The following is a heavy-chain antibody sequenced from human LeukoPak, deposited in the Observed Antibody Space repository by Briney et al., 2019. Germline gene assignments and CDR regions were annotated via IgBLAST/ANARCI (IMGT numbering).Heavy chain of an antibody. CDR1: GGSISSGGYS. CDR3: ASHHYGPFDY. D-gene: IGHD3-10*01. CDR2: IYPSGRT. J-gene: IGHJ4*02. V-gene: IGHV4-30-2*06. Sequence: SETLSLTCAVSGGSISSGGYSWSWIRQSPEKGLEWIGYIYPSGRTYYNPSLKSRLNMSLDKSKNQFSLKLNSVTAADTAMYYCASHHYGPFDYWGKGTLITVSS.